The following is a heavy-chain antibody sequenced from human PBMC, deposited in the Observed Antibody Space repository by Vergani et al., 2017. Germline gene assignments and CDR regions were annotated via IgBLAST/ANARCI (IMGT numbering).Heavy chain of an antibody. CDR1: GGSISSYY. J-gene: IGHJ6*03. CDR2: IYYSGST. Sequence: QVQLQESGPGLVKPSETLSLTCTVSGGSISSYYWSWIRQPPGKGLEWIGYIYYSGSTNYNPSLKSRVTISVDTSKNQFSLKLSSVTAADTAVYYCARIVVVVAATRYYYYYYMDVWGKGTTVTVSS. V-gene: IGHV4-59*12. CDR3: ARIVVVVAATRYYYYYYMDV. D-gene: IGHD2-15*01.